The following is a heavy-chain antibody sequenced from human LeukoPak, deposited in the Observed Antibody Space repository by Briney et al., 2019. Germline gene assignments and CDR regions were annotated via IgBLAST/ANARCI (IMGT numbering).Heavy chain of an antibody. CDR2: IIPIFGTA. Sequence: XVKVSCKASGGTFSSYAISWVRQAPGQGLEWMGGIIPIFGTANYAQKFQGRVTITADESTSTAYMELSSLRSEDTAVYYCARVKSSTSCYFDYWGQGTLVTVSS. D-gene: IGHD2-2*01. CDR1: GGTFSSYA. CDR3: ARVKSSTSCYFDY. V-gene: IGHV1-69*13. J-gene: IGHJ4*02.